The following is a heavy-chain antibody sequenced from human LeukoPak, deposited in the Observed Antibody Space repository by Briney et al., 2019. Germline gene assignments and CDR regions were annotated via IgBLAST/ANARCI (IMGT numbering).Heavy chain of an antibody. V-gene: IGHV3-23*01. CDR3: AKDPRDGDSSGYGTGAFDI. J-gene: IGHJ3*02. Sequence: PGGSLRLSCAASGFTFSNYAMSWVRQAPGKGLEWVSAITGSGDNTYNADSVKGRFTISRDNSKNTLYLQMNSLRAEDTAVYYCAKDPRDGDSSGYGTGAFDIWGQGTMVTVSS. CDR2: ITGSGDNT. CDR1: GFTFSNYA. D-gene: IGHD3-22*01.